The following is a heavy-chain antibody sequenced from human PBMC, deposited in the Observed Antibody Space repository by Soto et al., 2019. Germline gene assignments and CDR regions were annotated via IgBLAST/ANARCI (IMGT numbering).Heavy chain of an antibody. J-gene: IGHJ5*02. CDR2: IIPILGIA. CDR1: VGTFSSYT. V-gene: IGHV1-69*02. CDR3: GRGPWKGSGVGSPWFDP. D-gene: IGHD3-10*01. Sequence: QVQLVQSGAEVKKPGSSVKVSCKASVGTFSSYTISWVRQAPGQGLEWMGRIIPILGIANYAQKFQSRVTITADKSTSTAYMERSSLRSEDTAVYYCGRGPWKGSGVGSPWFDPWGQGTLVTVSS.